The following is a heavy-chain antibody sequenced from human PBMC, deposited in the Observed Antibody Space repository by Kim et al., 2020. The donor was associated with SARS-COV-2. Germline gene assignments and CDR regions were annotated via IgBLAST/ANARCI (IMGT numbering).Heavy chain of an antibody. V-gene: IGHV3-48*02. J-gene: IGHJ1*01. CDR3: AILTGYYISGHFQH. D-gene: IGHD3-9*01. Sequence: GGSLRLSCAASGFTFSSYSMNWVRQAPGKGLEWVSYISSSSSTIYYADSVKGRFTISRDNAKNSLYLQMNSLRDEDTAVYYCAILTGYYISGHFQHWGQGTLVTVSS. CDR2: ISSSSSTI. CDR1: GFTFSSYS.